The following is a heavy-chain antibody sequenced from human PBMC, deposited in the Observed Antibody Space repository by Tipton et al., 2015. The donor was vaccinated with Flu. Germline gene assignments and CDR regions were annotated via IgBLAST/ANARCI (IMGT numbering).Heavy chain of an antibody. Sequence: GSLRLSCAASGFTVSNNYMSWVRQAPGKGLEWVSVIYSGGSTFYADSVKGRVTISRDDSKNTLYLQMNSLRAEDTAVYYCARVEYTFASGDYWGQGTLVTVSS. CDR1: GFTVSNNY. J-gene: IGHJ4*02. CDR3: ARVEYTFASGDY. V-gene: IGHV3-66*02. D-gene: IGHD2/OR15-2a*01. CDR2: IYSGGST.